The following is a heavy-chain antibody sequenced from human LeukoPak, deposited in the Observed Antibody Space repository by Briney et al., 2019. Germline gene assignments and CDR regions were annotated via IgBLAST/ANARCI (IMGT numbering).Heavy chain of an antibody. Sequence: PGGSLRLSCAASGFTFSSYAMSWVRQAPGKGLEWVSAISGSGGSTYYADSVKGRFTISRDNSKNTLYVRINSLRAEDTAVYYCAKDGGSGYYYFDYWGQGTLVTVSS. J-gene: IGHJ4*02. D-gene: IGHD3-22*01. CDR2: ISGSGGST. CDR1: GFTFSSYA. V-gene: IGHV3-23*01. CDR3: AKDGGSGYYYFDY.